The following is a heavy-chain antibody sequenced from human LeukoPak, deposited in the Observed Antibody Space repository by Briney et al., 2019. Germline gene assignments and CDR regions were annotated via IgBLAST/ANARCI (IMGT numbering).Heavy chain of an antibody. CDR3: ARIEDYGGNSVNY. CDR2: IYYSGST. D-gene: IGHD4-23*01. Sequence: SETRSLTCTVSGGSISSYYWSWIRQPPGKGLEWIGYIYYSGSTNYNPSLKSRVTISVDTSKNQFSLKLSSVTAADTAVYYCARIEDYGGNSVNYWGQGTLVTVSS. V-gene: IGHV4-59*01. CDR1: GGSISSYY. J-gene: IGHJ4*02.